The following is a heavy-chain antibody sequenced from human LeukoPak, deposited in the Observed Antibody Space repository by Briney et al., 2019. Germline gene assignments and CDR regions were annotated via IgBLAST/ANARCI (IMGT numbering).Heavy chain of an antibody. J-gene: IGHJ4*02. V-gene: IGHV3-64*01. CDR3: AKEEVEMATTYFDY. CDR1: GFTFSSYA. Sequence: GGSLRLSCAASGFTFSSYAMHWVRQAPGKGLEYVSAISSNGGSTYYANSVKGRFTISRDNSKNTLYLQMNSLRAEDTAVYYCAKEEVEMATTYFDYWGQGTLVTVSS. D-gene: IGHD5-24*01. CDR2: ISSNGGST.